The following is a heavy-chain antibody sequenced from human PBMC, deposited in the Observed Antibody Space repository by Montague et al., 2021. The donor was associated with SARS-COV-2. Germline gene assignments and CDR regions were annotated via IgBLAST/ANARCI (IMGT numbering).Heavy chain of an antibody. J-gene: IGHJ4*02. CDR2: ISSSSSYI. CDR3: ARDAHYDILSGYFGY. V-gene: IGHV3-21*01. D-gene: IGHD3-9*01. CDR1: EFTFSSYS. Sequence: SLSLSCSASEFTFSSYSMNWVRQAPGKGLEWVSSISSSSSYIYYADSVKGRFTISRDNAKNSLYLQMNSLRAEDTAVYYCARDAHYDILSGYFGYWGQGTLVTVSS.